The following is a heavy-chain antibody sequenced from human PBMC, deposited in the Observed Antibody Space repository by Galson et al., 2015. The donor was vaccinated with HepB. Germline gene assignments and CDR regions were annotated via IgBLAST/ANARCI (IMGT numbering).Heavy chain of an antibody. CDR2: INTNTGNP. CDR1: GYTFTSYA. CDR3: ARGGYRYGLDAFDI. D-gene: IGHD5-18*01. Sequence: SVKVSCKASGYTFTSYAMNWVRQAPGQGLEWMGWINTNTGNPTYAQGFTGRFVFSLDTSVSTAYLQISSLKAEDTAVYYCARGGYRYGLDAFDIWGQGTMVTVSS. J-gene: IGHJ3*02. V-gene: IGHV7-4-1*02.